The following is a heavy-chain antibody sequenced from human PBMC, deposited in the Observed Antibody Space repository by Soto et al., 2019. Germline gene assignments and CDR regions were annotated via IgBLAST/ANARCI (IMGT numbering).Heavy chain of an antibody. CDR2: ISGSGGST. V-gene: IGHV3-23*01. CDR3: AKDELDLISGCSYGYYFDY. CDR1: GFTFSSYA. D-gene: IGHD5-18*01. J-gene: IGHJ4*02. Sequence: GGSLRLSCAASGFTFSSYAMSWVRQAPGKGLEWVSAISGSGGSTYYADSVKGRFTISRDNSKNTLNLQMNSLRAEDTAVYYCAKDELDLISGCSYGYYFDYWGQGTLVTVSS.